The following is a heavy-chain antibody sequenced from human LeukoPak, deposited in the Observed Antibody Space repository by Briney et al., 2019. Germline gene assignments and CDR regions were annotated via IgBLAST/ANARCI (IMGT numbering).Heavy chain of an antibody. Sequence: GGSLRLSCAASGFTFSSYAMSWVRQAPGKGLEWVSAISGSGGSTYYADSVKGRFTISRDNSKNTLYLQMNSLRAEDTAVYYCARDSSPYSSSWFHYGMDVWGQGTTVTVSS. CDR2: ISGSGGST. V-gene: IGHV3-23*01. D-gene: IGHD6-13*01. CDR3: ARDSSPYSSSWFHYGMDV. CDR1: GFTFSSYA. J-gene: IGHJ6*02.